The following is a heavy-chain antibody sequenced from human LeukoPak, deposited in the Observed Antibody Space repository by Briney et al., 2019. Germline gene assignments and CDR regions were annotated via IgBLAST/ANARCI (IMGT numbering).Heavy chain of an antibody. D-gene: IGHD3-10*01. J-gene: IGHJ4*02. CDR1: GYTFTKHP. V-gene: IGHV1-3*04. CDR3: APLIGAYFDY. CDR2: INTDNGNT. Sequence: ASVKVYCKTSGYTFTKHPMHWVRQAPGQRLEWMGWINTDNGNTKYSEKFQGRVAITRDTSASTAYMELNSLTSEDTALYYCAPLIGAYFDYWGQGTLVTVSS.